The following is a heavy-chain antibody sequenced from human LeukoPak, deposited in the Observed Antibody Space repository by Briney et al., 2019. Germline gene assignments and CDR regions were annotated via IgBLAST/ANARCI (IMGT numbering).Heavy chain of an antibody. CDR2: IYSGGST. D-gene: IGHD3-10*01. Sequence: GGSLRLSCAASGFTVSSNYMSWVRQAPGKGLEWVSVIYSGGSTYYADSVKGRFTISRDNSKNTLYLQMNSLRAEDTAVYYCAREVLLWFGESGGAFDIWGQGTMVTVSS. CDR1: GFTVSSNY. CDR3: AREVLLWFGESGGAFDI. V-gene: IGHV3-53*01. J-gene: IGHJ3*02.